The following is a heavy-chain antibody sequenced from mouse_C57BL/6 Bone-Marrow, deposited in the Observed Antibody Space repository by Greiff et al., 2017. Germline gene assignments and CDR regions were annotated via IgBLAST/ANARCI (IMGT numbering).Heavy chain of an antibody. CDR2: IDPSDSYT. J-gene: IGHJ4*01. V-gene: IGHV1-59*01. CDR1: GYTFTSYW. CDR3: ASGRLWLRRRAMDY. D-gene: IGHD2-2*01. Sequence: QVQLQQPGAELVRPGTSVKLSCKASGYTFTSYWMPWVKQRPGQGLEWIGVIDPSDSYTNYNQKFKGKATLTVDTSSSTAYMQLSSLTSEDSAVYYCASGRLWLRRRAMDYWGQGNSVTVSS.